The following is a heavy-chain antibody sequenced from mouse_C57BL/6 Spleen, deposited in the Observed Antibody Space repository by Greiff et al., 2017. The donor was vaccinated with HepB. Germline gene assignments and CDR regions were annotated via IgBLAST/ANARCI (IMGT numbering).Heavy chain of an antibody. V-gene: IGHV1-82*01. J-gene: IGHJ2*01. CDR2: IYPGDGDT. CDR1: GYAFSSSW. CDR3: ARSLYYGSSYGYFDY. Sequence: QVQLKQSGPELVKPGASVKISCKASGYAFSSSWMNWVKQRPGKGLEWIGRIYPGDGDTNYNGKFKGKATLTADKSSSTAYMQLSSLTSEDSAVYFCARSLYYGSSYGYFDYWGQGTTLTVSS. D-gene: IGHD1-1*01.